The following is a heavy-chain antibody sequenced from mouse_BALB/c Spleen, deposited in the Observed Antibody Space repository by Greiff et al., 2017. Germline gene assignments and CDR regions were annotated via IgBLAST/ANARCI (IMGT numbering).Heavy chain of an antibody. CDR2: IWGDGST. D-gene: IGHD2-9*01. CDR1: GFSLTGYG. V-gene: IGHV2-6-7*01. Sequence: VQLQQSGPGLVAPSQSLSITCTVSGFSLTGYGVNWVRQPPGKGLEWLGMIWGDGSTDYNSALKSRLSISKDNSKSQVFLKMNSLQTDDTARYYCARAFYGYDVWYFDVWGAGTTVTVSS. CDR3: ARAFYGYDVWYFDV. J-gene: IGHJ1*01.